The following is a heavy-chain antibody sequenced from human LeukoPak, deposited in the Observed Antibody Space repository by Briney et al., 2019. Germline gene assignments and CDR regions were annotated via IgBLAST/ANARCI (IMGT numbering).Heavy chain of an antibody. CDR2: IYPDDSDT. J-gene: IGHJ4*02. V-gene: IGHV5-51*01. D-gene: IGHD3-22*01. CDR1: GDSFTSYW. CDR3: ARHLDDSSGYYYRTMYYFDY. Sequence: GESLKISCKGSGDSFTSYWIGWVRQMPGKGLEWMGIIYPDDSDTRYSPSFQGQVTISADKSISTAYLQWSSLRASDTAMYYCARHLDDSSGYYYRTMYYFDYWGQGTLVTVSS.